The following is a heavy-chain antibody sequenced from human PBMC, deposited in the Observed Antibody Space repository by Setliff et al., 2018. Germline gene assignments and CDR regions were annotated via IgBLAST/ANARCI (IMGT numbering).Heavy chain of an antibody. CDR1: GGSISPYF. J-gene: IGHJ6*02. V-gene: IGHV4-59*01. CDR2: IYHNGNT. Sequence: PSETLSLTCTVSGGSISPYFWRWIRQPPGKGLEWIGYIYHNGNTHFNPSLKSRVTMSVDTSKHQFALNLTSVTAADTAVYYCARDRSAYSYGLDVWGQGTTVTVSS. CDR3: ARDRSAYSYGLDV.